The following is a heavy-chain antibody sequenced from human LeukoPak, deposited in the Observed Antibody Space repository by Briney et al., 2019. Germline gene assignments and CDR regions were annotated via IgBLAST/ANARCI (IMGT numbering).Heavy chain of an antibody. CDR3: ARGYPFDY. V-gene: IGHV4-34*01. J-gene: IGHJ4*02. Sequence: SETLSLICAVYGVSFSGYYWSWIRQPPGKGLEWIGEINHSGSTNYNPSLKSRVTISVDTSKNQFSLNLRSVTAADTAVYYCARGYPFDYWGQGILVTVSS. CDR2: INHSGST. CDR1: GVSFSGYY.